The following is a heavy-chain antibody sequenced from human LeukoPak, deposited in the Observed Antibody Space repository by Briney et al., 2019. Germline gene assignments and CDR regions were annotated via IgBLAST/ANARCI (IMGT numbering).Heavy chain of an antibody. CDR1: GGSIGSSNW. V-gene: IGHV4-4*02. Sequence: PSGTLSLTCAVSGGSIGSSNWWSWVRQPPGQGLEWIGEIYYSGNTNYNPSLKSRVTISIDKSKNQFSLKLSSVTAADTAVYYCAREVRFSMVRGEIDCWGQGTLVTVSS. CDR2: IYYSGNT. J-gene: IGHJ4*02. CDR3: AREVRFSMVRGEIDC. D-gene: IGHD3-10*01.